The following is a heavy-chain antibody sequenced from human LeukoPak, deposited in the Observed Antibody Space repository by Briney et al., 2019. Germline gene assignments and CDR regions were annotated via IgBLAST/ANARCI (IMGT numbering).Heavy chain of an antibody. D-gene: IGHD6-13*01. V-gene: IGHV4-59*01. J-gene: IGHJ4*02. CDR3: ARGANSGYSSSWYFPASVYFDY. Sequence: SETLSLTCTVSGGSISSYYWSWIRQPPGKGLEWIGCIYYSGSTNYNPSLKSRVTISVDTSKNQFSLKLSSVTAADTAVYYCARGANSGYSSSWYFPASVYFDYWGQGTLVTVSS. CDR2: IYYSGST. CDR1: GGSISSYY.